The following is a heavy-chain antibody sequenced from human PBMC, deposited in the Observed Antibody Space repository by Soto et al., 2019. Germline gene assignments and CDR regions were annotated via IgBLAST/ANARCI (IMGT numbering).Heavy chain of an antibody. CDR2: INHSGST. J-gene: IGHJ3*02. Sequence: SETLSLTCTVSGGSISSSSYYWGWIRQPPGKGLEWIGEINHSGSTNYNPSLKSRVTISVDTSKNQFSLKLSSVTAADTAVYYCARHMVVVPAAMQRHKLNDAFDIWGQGTMVTVSS. V-gene: IGHV4-39*01. CDR3: ARHMVVVPAAMQRHKLNDAFDI. D-gene: IGHD2-2*01. CDR1: GGSISSSSYY.